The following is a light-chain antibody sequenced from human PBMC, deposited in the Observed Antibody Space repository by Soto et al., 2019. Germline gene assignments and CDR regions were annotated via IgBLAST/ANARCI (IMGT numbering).Light chain of an antibody. CDR2: QAS. Sequence: DIQMTQSPSTLSASVGDRVTITCRASQSSSKWLAWYQQKPGKAPKLLIYQASSLESGVPSRFSGSGSVTEFPLIIISLQPDDFATYYCQQYNTYSWFTFGPGNKVDIK. CDR1: QSSSKW. J-gene: IGKJ3*01. V-gene: IGKV1-5*03. CDR3: QQYNTYSWFT.